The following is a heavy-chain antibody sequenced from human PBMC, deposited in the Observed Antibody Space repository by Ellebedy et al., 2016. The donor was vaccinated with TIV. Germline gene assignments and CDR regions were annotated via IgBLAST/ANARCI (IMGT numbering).Heavy chain of an antibody. D-gene: IGHD3-22*01. V-gene: IGHV4-34*01. Sequence: SETLSLXCAVYGGSFSGYYWSWIRQPPGKGLEWIGEINHSGSTNYNPSLKSRVTISVDTSKNQFSLKLSSVTAADTAVYYCARESHYYDSSGYYKYYFDYWGQGTLVTVSS. J-gene: IGHJ4*02. CDR1: GGSFSGYY. CDR3: ARESHYYDSSGYYKYYFDY. CDR2: INHSGST.